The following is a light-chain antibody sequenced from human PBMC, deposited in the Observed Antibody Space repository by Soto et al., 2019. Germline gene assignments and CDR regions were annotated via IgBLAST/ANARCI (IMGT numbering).Light chain of an antibody. CDR1: QSVSSN. J-gene: IGKJ1*01. CDR3: QHYNNWPQT. Sequence: EIVMTQSPATLSVSPGERATLSCRASQSVSSNLAWYQQKPAQAPRLLIYGASTRVTGIPGRFSGSGSGTEFTLTISSLQSEDFAVYYCQHYNNWPQTFGQGTKVEIK. CDR2: GAS. V-gene: IGKV3-15*01.